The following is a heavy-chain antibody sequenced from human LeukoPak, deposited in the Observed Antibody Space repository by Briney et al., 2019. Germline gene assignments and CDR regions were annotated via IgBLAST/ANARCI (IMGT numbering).Heavy chain of an antibody. CDR3: ARRDYGDYLPFDY. D-gene: IGHD4-17*01. CDR1: GYTFTGHY. V-gene: IGHV1-2*02. Sequence: ASVKVSCKASGYTFTGHYMHWVRQAPGQGLEWMGWINPNSGGTNYAQKFQGRVTMTRDTSISTAYMELSRLRSDDTAVYYCARRDYGDYLPFDYWGQGTLVTVSS. J-gene: IGHJ4*02. CDR2: INPNSGGT.